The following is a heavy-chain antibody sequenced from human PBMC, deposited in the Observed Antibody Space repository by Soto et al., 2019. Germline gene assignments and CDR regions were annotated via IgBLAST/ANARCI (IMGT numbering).Heavy chain of an antibody. CDR2: MNPNSGNT. CDR3: ARGDNWNYYYYYGMDV. Sequence: ASVKVSCKASGYTFTSYDINWVRQATGQGLEWMGWMNPNSGNTGYAQKFQGRVTMTRNTSISTAYMELSSLRSEDTAVYYCARGDNWNYYYYYGMDVWGQGTTVTVSS. CDR1: GYTFTSYD. V-gene: IGHV1-8*01. D-gene: IGHD1-20*01. J-gene: IGHJ6*02.